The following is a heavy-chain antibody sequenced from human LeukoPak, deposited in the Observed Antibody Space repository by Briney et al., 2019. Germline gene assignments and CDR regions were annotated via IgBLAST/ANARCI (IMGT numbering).Heavy chain of an antibody. J-gene: IGHJ3*02. Sequence: PSETLSLTCVVSDYSISSGHYWGWIRQPPGKGLEWIGSIYLSGSIYYNPSLKSRVTISVDTSKNQFSLKLSSVTAADTAVYYCARHCCRSTSYYNAFDIWGQGTMVTVPS. CDR2: IYLSGSI. V-gene: IGHV4-38-2*01. CDR1: DYSISSGHY. CDR3: ARHCCRSTSYYNAFDI. D-gene: IGHD2-2*02.